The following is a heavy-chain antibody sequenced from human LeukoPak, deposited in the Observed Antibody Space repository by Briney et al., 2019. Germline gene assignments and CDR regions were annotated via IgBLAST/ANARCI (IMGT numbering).Heavy chain of an antibody. CDR1: GFTFNNYA. J-gene: IGHJ4*02. V-gene: IGHV3-20*01. D-gene: IGHD2-2*01. CDR2: ISWKGDTT. Sequence: GESLRLSCAASGFTFNNYAMTWVRQTPGKGPEWVSLISWKGDTTAYAESVRGRFTISRDNAKNSLYLHMNSLRPEDTAFYHCARHRCSSTTCSFDSWGQGSLVTVSS. CDR3: ARHRCSSTTCSFDS.